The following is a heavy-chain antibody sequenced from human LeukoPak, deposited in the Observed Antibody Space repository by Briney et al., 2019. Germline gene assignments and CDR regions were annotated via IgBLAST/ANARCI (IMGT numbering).Heavy chain of an antibody. V-gene: IGHV1-2*02. Sequence: ASVKVSCKASGYTFTGHYIHWVRQAPGQGLEWMGWINPNSGGTKYAQKFRGGVTMTRDTSISTAYMELSKLRSDDTAVYSCARDYGFYSGLYFFDYWGQGTLVTVSS. CDR1: GYTFTGHY. CDR3: ARDYGFYSGLYFFDY. J-gene: IGHJ4*02. CDR2: INPNSGGT. D-gene: IGHD1-26*01.